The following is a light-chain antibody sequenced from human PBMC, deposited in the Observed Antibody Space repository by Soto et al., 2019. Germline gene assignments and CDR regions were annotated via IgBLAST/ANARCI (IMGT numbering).Light chain of an antibody. CDR2: GQN. CDR1: SSNIGSNT. V-gene: IGLV1-44*01. CDR3: AVWDDSLDSRV. J-gene: IGLJ2*01. Sequence: QSVLTQPPSASGTPGQRVTVSCSGSSSNIGSNTENWYQQLPGTAPKLLIYGQNQRPSGVPDRFSGSKSGTSASLAISGFQSEDEADYYCAVWDDSLDSRVFGGGTQLAV.